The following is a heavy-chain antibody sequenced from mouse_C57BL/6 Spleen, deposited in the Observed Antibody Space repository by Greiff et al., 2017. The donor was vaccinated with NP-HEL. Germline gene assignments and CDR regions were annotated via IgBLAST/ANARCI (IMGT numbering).Heavy chain of an antibody. D-gene: IGHD1-1*01. CDR2: IRSKSNNYAT. Sequence: EVMLVESGGGLVQPKGSLKLSCAASGFSFNTYAMNWVRQAPGKGLEWVARIRSKSNNYATYYADSVKDRFNISRDDSESMLYLQMNNLKTEDTAMYYCVRHGDYGSSSWYAMDYWGQGTSVTVSS. CDR3: VRHGDYGSSSWYAMDY. V-gene: IGHV10-1*01. CDR1: GFSFNTYA. J-gene: IGHJ4*01.